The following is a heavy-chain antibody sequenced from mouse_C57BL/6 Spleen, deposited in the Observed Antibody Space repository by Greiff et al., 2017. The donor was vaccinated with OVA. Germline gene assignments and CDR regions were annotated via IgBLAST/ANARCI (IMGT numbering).Heavy chain of an antibody. D-gene: IGHD2-1*01. Sequence: VQLQESGAELVRPGTSVKLSCKASGYTFTSYWMHWVKQRPGQGLEWIGVIDLSDSYTNYNQKFKGKATLTVDTSSSTAYMQLSSLTSEDSAVYYCARKVIYYGNYGYFDYWGQGTTLTVSS. J-gene: IGHJ2*01. CDR2: IDLSDSYT. CDR1: GYTFTSYW. V-gene: IGHV1-59*01. CDR3: ARKVIYYGNYGYFDY.